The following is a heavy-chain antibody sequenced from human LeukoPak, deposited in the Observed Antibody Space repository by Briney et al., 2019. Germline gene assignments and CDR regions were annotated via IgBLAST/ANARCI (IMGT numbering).Heavy chain of an antibody. V-gene: IGHV3-48*01. D-gene: IGHD3-10*01. CDR1: GFTFSSYS. Sequence: GGSLRLSCAASGFTFSSYSMNWVRQAPGKGLEWVSYISSSSSTIYYADSVKGRFTISRDNSKNTLYLQMNSLRAEDTAVYYCAKAQKTKSFITMVREYPNQYFQHWGQGTLVTVSS. CDR3: AKAQKTKSFITMVREYPNQYFQH. J-gene: IGHJ1*01. CDR2: ISSSSSTI.